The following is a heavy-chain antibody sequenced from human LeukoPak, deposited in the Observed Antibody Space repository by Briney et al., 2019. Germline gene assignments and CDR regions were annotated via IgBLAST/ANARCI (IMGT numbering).Heavy chain of an antibody. V-gene: IGHV3-30*02. J-gene: IGHJ4*02. CDR3: AKDRRDYGGNIDY. D-gene: IGHD4-23*01. CDR1: GFTFSTYG. Sequence: GSLRLSCAASGFTFSTYGMHWVRQAPGKGLEWVAFIRFDGSNKYYADSMKGRFTISRDNSKNTLYLQMNSLRPEDTAVYYCAKDRRDYGGNIDYWGQGTLVTVSS. CDR2: IRFDGSNK.